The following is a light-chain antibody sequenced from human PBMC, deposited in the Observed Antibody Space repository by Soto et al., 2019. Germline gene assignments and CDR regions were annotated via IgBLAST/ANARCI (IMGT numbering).Light chain of an antibody. CDR3: QHYKMYSPWT. CDR1: QSITTW. CDR2: DVS. Sequence: DIQMTQSPSTVSADVGDSVTITCRGSQSITTWLAWYQQRPGKAPKLLIYDVSSLQSGVPSRFSGSGSGTEFTLTISSLQPDDLATYYCQHYKMYSPWTFGQGTKVDIK. V-gene: IGKV1-5*01. J-gene: IGKJ1*01.